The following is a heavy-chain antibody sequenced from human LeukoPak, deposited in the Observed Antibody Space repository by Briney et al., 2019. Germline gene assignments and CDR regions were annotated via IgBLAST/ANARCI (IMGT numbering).Heavy chain of an antibody. V-gene: IGHV3-21*01. CDR2: ISSSSNYI. CDR3: ARGKTSQNIVTRKTYNWFDP. CDR1: RFTFSGYG. D-gene: IGHD2/OR15-2a*01. Sequence: GGTLRLSCAASRFTFSGYGMSWVRQAPGKGLEWVSSISSSSNYIYYADSVKGRFTISRDNAKNSLYLQMKSLRAEDTAVYYCARGKTSQNIVTRKTYNWFDPWGQGTLVTVSS. J-gene: IGHJ5*02.